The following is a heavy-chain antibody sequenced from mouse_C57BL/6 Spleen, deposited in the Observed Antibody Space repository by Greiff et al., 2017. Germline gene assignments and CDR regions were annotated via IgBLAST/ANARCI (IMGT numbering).Heavy chain of an antibody. CDR3: AREPGDYDVGYAMDY. D-gene: IGHD2-4*01. J-gene: IGHJ4*01. Sequence: QVQLQQSGAELVKPGASVKMSCKASGYTFTSYWITWVKQRPGQGLEWIGDISPGSGSTNYNEQFKSKATLTVDTSSSTAYMQLSSLTSEDSAVYYCAREPGDYDVGYAMDYWGQGTSVTVSS. CDR1: GYTFTSYW. V-gene: IGHV1-55*01. CDR2: ISPGSGST.